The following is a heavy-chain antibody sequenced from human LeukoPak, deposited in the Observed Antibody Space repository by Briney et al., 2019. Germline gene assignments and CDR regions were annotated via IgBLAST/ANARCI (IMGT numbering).Heavy chain of an antibody. Sequence: GASVKVSCKASGYTFTGYYMHWVRQAPGQGLEWMGWINTNTGNPTYAQGFTGRFVFSLDTSVSTAYLQISSLKAEDTAVYYCARNYGSGRPPFDYWGQGTLVTVSS. CDR1: GYTFTGYY. V-gene: IGHV7-4-1*02. CDR3: ARNYGSGRPPFDY. D-gene: IGHD3-10*01. CDR2: INTNTGNP. J-gene: IGHJ4*02.